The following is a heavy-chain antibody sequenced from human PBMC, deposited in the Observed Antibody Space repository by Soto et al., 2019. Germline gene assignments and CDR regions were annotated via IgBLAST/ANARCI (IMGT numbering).Heavy chain of an antibody. CDR2: INPNSGGT. Sequence: GASVKVSCRASGNTVPNYSIHWVRQAPGQGLEWMGWINPNSGGTNYAQKFQGWVTMTRDTSISTACMELSRLRPDDTAVYYCARGDYSSSSGGDDWGQGTLLTISS. V-gene: IGHV1-2*04. CDR1: GNTVPNYS. D-gene: IGHD6-6*01. CDR3: ARGDYSSSSGGDD. J-gene: IGHJ4*02.